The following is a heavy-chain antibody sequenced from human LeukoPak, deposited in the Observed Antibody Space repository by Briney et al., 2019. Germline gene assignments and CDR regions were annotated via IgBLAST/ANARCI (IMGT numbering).Heavy chain of an antibody. CDR3: ARGGVVATAVEGGFYYYAMDV. J-gene: IGHJ6*02. CDR2: IYYTGTT. V-gene: IGHV4-59*01. Sequence: SETLSLTCTVSGGSIRNYGWNWIRQSPGKGLEWIGYIYYTGTTNYNPSLKSRVTISIDRFKNQFSLRLSSVTVADTAVYYCARGGVVATAVEGGFYYYAMDVWGQGTTVTVSS. D-gene: IGHD2-21*02. CDR1: GGSIRNYG.